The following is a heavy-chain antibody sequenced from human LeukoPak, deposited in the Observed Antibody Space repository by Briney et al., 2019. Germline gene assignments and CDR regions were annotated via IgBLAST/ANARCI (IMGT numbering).Heavy chain of an antibody. CDR2: ITPIFGTA. D-gene: IGHD3-16*01. Sequence: SVKVSCKASGYSFTSYAISWVPQAPGQGLEWMGGITPIFGTANYAQKFQGRVTITADESTSTAYMELSSLRSEDTAVYDCAKHSGLWPVWDTFYFDYWGQGTLVTVSS. CDR1: GYSFTSYA. V-gene: IGHV1-69*13. CDR3: AKHSGLWPVWDTFYFDY. J-gene: IGHJ4*02.